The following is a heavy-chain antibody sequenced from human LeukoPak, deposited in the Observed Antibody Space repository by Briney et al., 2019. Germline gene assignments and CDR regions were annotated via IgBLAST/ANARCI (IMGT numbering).Heavy chain of an antibody. Sequence: GESLKISCKGSGYSFNTYWIGWVRQMPGKGLEWMGIIYPGDSDTRYRPSFQGQVTISADKSTSTAYLQWRSLKASDTAMYYCARRDARHDAFDVWGQGTMVTVAS. V-gene: IGHV5-51*01. CDR1: GYSFNTYW. J-gene: IGHJ3*01. CDR2: IYPGDSDT. CDR3: ARRDARHDAFDV.